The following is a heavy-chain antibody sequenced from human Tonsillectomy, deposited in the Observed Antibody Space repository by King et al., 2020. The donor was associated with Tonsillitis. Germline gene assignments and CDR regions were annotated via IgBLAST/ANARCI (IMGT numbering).Heavy chain of an antibody. J-gene: IGHJ4*02. CDR2: INPNTGDT. Sequence: QLVQSGAEVKNPGASVKVSCKASGYTFTAYYIHWVRQAPGQGLESVAWINPNTGDTNCAQKFQGRVTMTRDTSISTAYLEVSSLTSDDTAVYYCARDYYTTSCPDSWGLGTLVTVSS. D-gene: IGHD3-3*01. CDR1: GYTFTAYY. V-gene: IGHV1-2*02. CDR3: ARDYYTTSCPDS.